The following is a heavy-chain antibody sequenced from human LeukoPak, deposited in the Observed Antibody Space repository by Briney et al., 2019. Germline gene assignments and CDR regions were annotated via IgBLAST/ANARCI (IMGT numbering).Heavy chain of an antibody. J-gene: IGHJ4*02. CDR1: GGSISSGGYY. Sequence: PSETLSLTCTVSGGSISSGGYYWSWIRQHPGKGLEWIGYIYYSGSTYYNPSLKSRVTISVDTSKNQFSLKLSSVTAADTAVYYCARDNDSSGYYFDYWGQGTLVTVSS. V-gene: IGHV4-31*03. D-gene: IGHD3-22*01. CDR2: IYYSGST. CDR3: ARDNDSSGYYFDY.